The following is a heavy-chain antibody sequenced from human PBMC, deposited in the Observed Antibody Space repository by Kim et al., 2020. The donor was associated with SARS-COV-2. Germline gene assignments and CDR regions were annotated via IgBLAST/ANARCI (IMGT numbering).Heavy chain of an antibody. CDR3: TTVAVVRSADFAY. CDR2: TDPNTGDA. CDR1: GHSFIGFK. Sequence: ASVKVSCKMSGHSFIGFKIHWVRQAPGQGLEWVGWTDPNTGDANSAMKFQGRVTMTSDMPISTTYMELSSLQSDDTAIYYCTTVAVVRSADFAYWGQGTLVTVSS. V-gene: IGHV1-2*02. D-gene: IGHD2-2*01. J-gene: IGHJ4*02.